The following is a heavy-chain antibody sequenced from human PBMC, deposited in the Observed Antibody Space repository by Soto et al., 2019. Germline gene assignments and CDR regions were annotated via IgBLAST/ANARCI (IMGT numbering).Heavy chain of an antibody. V-gene: IGHV4-4*07. CDR1: GGSISSYS. J-gene: IGHJ5*02. CDR2: IYTSGST. CDR3: ARDAAAGTSVWFDP. Sequence: QGPLQESGPGLVKPSETLSLTCTVSGGSISSYSWSWIRQPAGQGLEWIGRIYTSGSTNSNPSLKSRVTMSVDTSKNQFSLKLSSVTAAATAVYYCARDAAAGTSVWFDPWGQGTLVTVSS. D-gene: IGHD6-13*01.